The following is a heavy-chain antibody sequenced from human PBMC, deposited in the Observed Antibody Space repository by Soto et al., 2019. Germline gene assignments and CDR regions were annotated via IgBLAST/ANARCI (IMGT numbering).Heavy chain of an antibody. Sequence: SETLSLTCTVSGGSIISYYWSWIRQPAGKGLEWIGRIYTSGSTNYNPSLKSRVTMSVDTSKNQFSLKLSSVTAADTAVYYCARDRMVQEIPNWFDPWGQGTLVTVSS. CDR1: GGSIISYY. CDR3: ARDRMVQEIPNWFDP. J-gene: IGHJ5*02. V-gene: IGHV4-4*07. D-gene: IGHD3-10*01. CDR2: IYTSGST.